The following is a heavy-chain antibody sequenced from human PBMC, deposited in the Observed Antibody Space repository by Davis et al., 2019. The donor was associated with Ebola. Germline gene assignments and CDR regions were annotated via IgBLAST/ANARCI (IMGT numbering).Heavy chain of an antibody. D-gene: IGHD2/OR15-2a*01. CDR1: GFTFSDYY. CDR3: SRDPRILDF. Sequence: PGGSLRLSCAASGFTFSDYYMTWIRQAPGKGLECVSYISGSGHDISYTDSVKGRFTVSRDNAKNSVYLQMNSLTAEDTAVYYCSRDPRILDFWGQGTLVTVSS. V-gene: IGHV3-11*01. J-gene: IGHJ4*02. CDR2: ISGSGHDI.